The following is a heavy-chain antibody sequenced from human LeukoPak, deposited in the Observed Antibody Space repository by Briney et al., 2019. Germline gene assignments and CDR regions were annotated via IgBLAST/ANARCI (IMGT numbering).Heavy chain of an antibody. Sequence: PSETLSLTCTVSGYSISSGYYWGWIRQPPGKGLEWIGEINHSGSTNYNPSLKSRVTISVDTSKNQFSLKLSSVTAADTAVYYCARLGYGSGNNYMDVWGKGTTVTISS. D-gene: IGHD3-10*01. CDR1: GYSISSGYY. V-gene: IGHV4-38-2*02. J-gene: IGHJ6*03. CDR2: INHSGST. CDR3: ARLGYGSGNNYMDV.